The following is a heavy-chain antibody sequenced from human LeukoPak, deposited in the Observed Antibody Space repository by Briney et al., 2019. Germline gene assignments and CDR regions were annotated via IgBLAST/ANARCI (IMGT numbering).Heavy chain of an antibody. J-gene: IGHJ4*02. D-gene: IGHD6-13*01. CDR2: ISGSGGDT. V-gene: IGHV3-23*01. CDR1: GFTFSSYA. Sequence: PGGSLRLSCAASGFTFSSYAMSWVRQAPGKGLEWVSAISGSGGDTYYADSVKGRFTISRDDSKNTLYLQMNSPRVEDTAVYYCARVPVWYSSSWYGDYWGQGTLVTVSS. CDR3: ARVPVWYSSSWYGDY.